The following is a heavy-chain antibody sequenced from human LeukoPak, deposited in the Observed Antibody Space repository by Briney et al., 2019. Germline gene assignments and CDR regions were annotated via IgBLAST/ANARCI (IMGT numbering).Heavy chain of an antibody. CDR3: ARTSAAGLPNAFDI. D-gene: IGHD5-12*01. J-gene: IGHJ3*02. Sequence: ASVKVSCKASGYTFTSYGISWVRQAPGQGLEWTGWISAYNGNTNYAQKLQGRVTMTTDTSTSTAYMELRSLRSDDTAVYYCARTSAAGLPNAFDIWGQGTMVTVSS. CDR1: GYTFTSYG. V-gene: IGHV1-18*01. CDR2: ISAYNGNT.